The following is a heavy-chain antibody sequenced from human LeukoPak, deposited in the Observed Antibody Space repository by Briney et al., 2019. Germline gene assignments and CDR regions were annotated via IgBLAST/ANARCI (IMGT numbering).Heavy chain of an antibody. Sequence: GGSLRLSCAASGFRFSDFTMTWVRQAPGKGLEWVALISHDGNNKYYADSVKGRFATSRDDSKNTLYLQMNSLRAEDTAVYYCAKDPSLRVSLPVWGQGTLVTVSS. D-gene: IGHD3-3*01. J-gene: IGHJ4*02. V-gene: IGHV3-30*18. CDR1: GFRFSDFT. CDR3: AKDPSLRVSLPV. CDR2: ISHDGNNK.